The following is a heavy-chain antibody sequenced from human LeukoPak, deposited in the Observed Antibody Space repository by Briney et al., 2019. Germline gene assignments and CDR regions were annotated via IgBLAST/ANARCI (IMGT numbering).Heavy chain of an antibody. CDR1: GFTFSSYG. D-gene: IGHD2-2*02. J-gene: IGHJ4*02. CDR2: ISSSSSYI. Sequence: PGRSLRLSCAASGFTFSSYGMNWVRQAPGKGLEWVSSISSSSSYIYYADSVKGRFTISRDNAKNSLYLQMNSLRAEDTAVYYCARVAAIRFKLLDYWGQGTLVTVSS. V-gene: IGHV3-21*01. CDR3: ARVAAIRFKLLDY.